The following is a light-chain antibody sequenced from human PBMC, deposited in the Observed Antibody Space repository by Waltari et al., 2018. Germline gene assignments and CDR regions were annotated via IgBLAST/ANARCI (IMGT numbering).Light chain of an antibody. CDR2: VSSAGSH. CDR1: SGHSSYA. CDR3: QTWDTGTHVV. V-gene: IGLV4-69*01. J-gene: IGLJ2*01. Sequence: QVVLTQSPSASASLGASVKLTCTLSSGHSSYAIAWHQPQPGKGPRYLMKVSSAGSHQKGDGIPDRFSGSSSGTERYLTISSVQSEDEADYYCQTWDTGTHVVFGGGTKLTVL.